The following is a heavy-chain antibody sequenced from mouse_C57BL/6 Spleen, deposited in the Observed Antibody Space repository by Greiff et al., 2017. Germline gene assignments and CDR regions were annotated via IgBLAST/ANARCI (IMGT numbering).Heavy chain of an antibody. CDR2: IYPSDSET. CDR3: ARAYGNYDYFAY. D-gene: IGHD2-1*01. CDR1: GYTFTSYW. Sequence: QVQLQQPGAELVRPGSSVKLSCKASGYTFTSYWMDWVKPRPGQGLEGIGNIYPSDSETHYNQMFKDTATLTVDQSSITAYMQLSSLTSEDSAVYYCARAYGNYDYFAYLGQGTTLTVSS. J-gene: IGHJ2*01. V-gene: IGHV1-61*01.